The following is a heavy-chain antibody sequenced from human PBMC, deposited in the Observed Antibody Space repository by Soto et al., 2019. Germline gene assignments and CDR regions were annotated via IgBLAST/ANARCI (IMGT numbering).Heavy chain of an antibody. CDR3: TREGPIDY. J-gene: IGHJ4*02. CDR1: GFTFSNYN. Sequence: GGSLRLSCAASGFTFSNYNTNWVRQAPGKGLEWLSYISSSSSTIFYADSVKGRFTISRDNAKNSLYLQMASLRAEDTAVYYCTREGPIDYWGQGTLVTVSS. V-gene: IGHV3-48*01. CDR2: ISSSSSTI.